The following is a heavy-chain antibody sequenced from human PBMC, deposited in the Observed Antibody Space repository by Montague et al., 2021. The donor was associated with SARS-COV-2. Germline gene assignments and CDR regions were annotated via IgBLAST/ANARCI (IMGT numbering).Heavy chain of an antibody. Sequence: TLSLTCTVSGGSISSGGYYWSWTRQHPGKGLEWIGYIYYSGSTYYNPSLKSRVTISVDTSKNQFSLRLSSVTAADTAVYYCARVNTVSVYWFDPWGQGTLVTVSS. CDR3: ARVNTVSVYWFDP. V-gene: IGHV4-31*03. D-gene: IGHD4-11*01. J-gene: IGHJ5*02. CDR1: GGSISSGGYY. CDR2: IYYSGST.